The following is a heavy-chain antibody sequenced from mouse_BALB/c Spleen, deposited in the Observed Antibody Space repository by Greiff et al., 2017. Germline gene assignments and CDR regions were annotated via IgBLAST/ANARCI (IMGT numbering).Heavy chain of an antibody. CDR3: TVMVTPFDY. J-gene: IGHJ2*01. Sequence: VQLQQPGAELVKPGASVKMSCKASGYTFTSYWMHWVKQRPGQGLEWIGVIDPSDSYTSYNQKFKGKATLTVDTSSSTAYMQLSSLTSEDSAVYYCTVMVTPFDYWGQGTTLTVSS. CDR2: IDPSDSYT. V-gene: IGHV1S127*01. CDR1: GYTFTSYW. D-gene: IGHD2-3*01.